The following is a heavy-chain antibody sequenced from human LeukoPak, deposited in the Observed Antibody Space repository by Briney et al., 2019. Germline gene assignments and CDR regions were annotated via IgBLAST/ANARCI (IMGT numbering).Heavy chain of an antibody. CDR3: AXXXXXXXSXXXXXXXYYFDY. J-gene: IGHJ4*02. Sequence: SETLSLTCTVSGGSISSYYWSWIRQPPGKGLEWIGYIYYSGSTNYNPSLKSRVTISVDTSKNQFSLKLSSVTAADTAVYYCAXXXXXXXSXXXXXXXYYFDYXGQGTLVTVSS. V-gene: IGHV4-59*01. CDR2: IYYSGST. CDR1: GGSISSYY.